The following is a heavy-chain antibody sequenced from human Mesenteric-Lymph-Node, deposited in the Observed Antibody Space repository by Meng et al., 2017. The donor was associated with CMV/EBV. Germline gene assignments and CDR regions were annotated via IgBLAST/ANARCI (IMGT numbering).Heavy chain of an antibody. J-gene: IGHJ4*02. D-gene: IGHD2-2*01. V-gene: IGHV4-30-4*08. CDR2: IYYSGST. Sequence: LRLSCTVSGGSISSGDYYWSWIRQPPGKGLEWIGYIYYSGSTYYNPSLKSRVTISVDTSKNQFSLKLSSVTAADTAVYYCAREVYCSSTSCYGLGYWGQGTLVTVSS. CDR1: GGSISSGDYY. CDR3: AREVYCSSTSCYGLGY.